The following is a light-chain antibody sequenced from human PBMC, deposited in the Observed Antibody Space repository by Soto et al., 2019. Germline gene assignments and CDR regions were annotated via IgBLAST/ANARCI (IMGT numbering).Light chain of an antibody. CDR3: SSNTTSNTRQIV. CDR1: SSDVGGYNY. J-gene: IGLJ1*01. V-gene: IGLV2-14*03. Sequence: QSVLTQPASVSGSPGQSITISCTGTSSDVGGYNYVSWYQHHPGKAPKLMIFDVSNRPSGVSNRFSGSKSGNTASLTISGLQPEDEADYYCSSNTTSNTRQIVFGTGTKVT. CDR2: DVS.